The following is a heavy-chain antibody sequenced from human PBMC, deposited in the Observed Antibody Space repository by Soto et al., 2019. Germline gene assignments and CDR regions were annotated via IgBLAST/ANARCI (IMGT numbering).Heavy chain of an antibody. CDR3: ARWHYSHSNAHYYVRRDNWFDP. CDR1: GGSIISEDYY. CDR2: VYYSGNT. Sequence: SETLSLTCTVSGGSIISEDYYWSWIRQRPGKGLEWIGNVYYSGNTNYNPSLESRVSFSVDTSKNQFSLKLTSVTAADTAVYFCARWHYSHSNAHYYVRRDNWFDPWGQGILVTAPQ. D-gene: IGHD3-22*01. J-gene: IGHJ5*02. V-gene: IGHV4-31*03.